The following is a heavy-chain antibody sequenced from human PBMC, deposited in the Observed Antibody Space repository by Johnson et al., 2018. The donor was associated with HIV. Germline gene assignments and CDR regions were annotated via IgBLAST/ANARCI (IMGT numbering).Heavy chain of an antibody. CDR3: AKPGDSYCSGGSCYLDAFDI. Sequence: QLVESGGGLVQPGGSLRLSCAASGFTFSSYAMSWVRQAPGKGLEWVSAISGSGGSTYYADSVKGRFTISRDNSKNTLYLQMNSLRAEDTAVYYCAKPGDSYCSGGSCYLDAFDIWGQGTMVTVSS. J-gene: IGHJ3*02. D-gene: IGHD2-15*01. V-gene: IGHV3-23*04. CDR1: GFTFSSYA. CDR2: ISGSGGST.